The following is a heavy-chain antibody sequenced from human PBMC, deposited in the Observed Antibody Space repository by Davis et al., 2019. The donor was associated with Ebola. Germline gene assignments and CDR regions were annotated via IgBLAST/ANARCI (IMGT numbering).Heavy chain of an antibody. V-gene: IGHV1-18*01. Sequence: AASVKVSCKASGGTFSSYAISWVRQAPGQGLEWMGWISAYNGNTNYAQKLQGRVTMTTDTSTSTAYMELRSLRSDDTAVYYCASLYGMDVWGQGTTVTVSS. J-gene: IGHJ6*02. CDR1: GGTFSSYA. CDR2: ISAYNGNT. CDR3: ASLYGMDV.